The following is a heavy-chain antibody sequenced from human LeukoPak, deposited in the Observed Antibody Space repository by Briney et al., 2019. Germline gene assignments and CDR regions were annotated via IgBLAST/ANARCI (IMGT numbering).Heavy chain of an antibody. D-gene: IGHD6-19*01. CDR2: ICDDGTVT. J-gene: IGHJ4*02. CDR3: ARDFRVADEFDY. CDR1: GFNFRIHW. V-gene: IGHV3-74*01. Sequence: GGSLRLSCAASGFNFRIHWMHWVRQGPGKGPEWVSRICDDGTVTYADSVKGRFTISRDNSKNMVYLQMSSLRAEDTAVYYCARDFRVADEFDYWGQGTLVTVSS.